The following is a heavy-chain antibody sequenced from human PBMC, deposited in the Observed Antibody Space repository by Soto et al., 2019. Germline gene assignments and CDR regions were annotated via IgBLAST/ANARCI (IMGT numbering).Heavy chain of an antibody. J-gene: IGHJ4*01. CDR2: IYYSGST. Sequence: SETLSLTCSFSGGSFSNYYWSWIRQPPGKGLEWIGYIYYSGSTNNNPSLRSRLAISLDTSKNQFSLRLTSVTAADTAVYYCARLTPEYLGYGFEIWGHGILVTVSS. V-gene: IGHV4-59*12. D-gene: IGHD5-12*01. CDR1: GGSFSNYY. CDR3: ARLTPEYLGYGFEI.